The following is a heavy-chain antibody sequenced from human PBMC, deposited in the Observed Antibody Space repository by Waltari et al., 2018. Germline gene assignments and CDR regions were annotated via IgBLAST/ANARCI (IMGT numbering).Heavy chain of an antibody. Sequence: QVQLQESGPGLVKPSETLSLTCTVSGGSISSYYWSWLRQPPGKGLEWIGYIYYSGSTNYTPSLKSRVTISVDTSKNQFSLKLSSVTAADTAVYYCARGAGVAATYHDAFDIWGQGTMVTVSS. CDR1: GGSISSYY. CDR2: IYYSGST. J-gene: IGHJ3*02. D-gene: IGHD2-15*01. CDR3: ARGAGVAATYHDAFDI. V-gene: IGHV4-59*01.